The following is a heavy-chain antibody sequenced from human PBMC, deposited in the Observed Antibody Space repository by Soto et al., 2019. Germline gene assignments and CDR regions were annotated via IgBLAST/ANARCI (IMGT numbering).Heavy chain of an antibody. CDR1: GFTFSSYG. CDR3: AGDYRLKGWLVLGY. J-gene: IGHJ4*02. Sequence: QVQLVESGGGVVQPGRSLRLSCAASGFTFSSYGMHWVRQAPGKGLEWVAVIWYDGSNKYYADSVKGRFTISRDNSKNTLYLQMNSLRAEDTAVYYCAGDYRLKGWLVLGYLGQGTLVTVSS. CDR2: IWYDGSNK. V-gene: IGHV3-33*01. D-gene: IGHD6-19*01.